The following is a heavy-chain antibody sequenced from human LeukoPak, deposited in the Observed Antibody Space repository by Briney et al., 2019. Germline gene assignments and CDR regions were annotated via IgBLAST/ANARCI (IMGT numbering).Heavy chain of an antibody. Sequence: GGSLRLSCAASGFTFSSYGMHWVRQAPGKGLEWVAFIRYDGSNKYYADSVKGRFTISRDNSKNTLYLQMNSLRAEDTAVYYCAKDHGAARPEYFQHWGQGTLVTVSS. CDR1: GFTFSSYG. D-gene: IGHD6-6*01. J-gene: IGHJ1*01. V-gene: IGHV3-30*02. CDR3: AKDHGAARPEYFQH. CDR2: IRYDGSNK.